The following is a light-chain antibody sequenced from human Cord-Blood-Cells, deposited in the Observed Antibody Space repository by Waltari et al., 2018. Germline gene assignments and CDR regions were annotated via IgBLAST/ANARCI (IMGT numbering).Light chain of an antibody. V-gene: IGKV4-1*01. CDR2: WAS. CDR1: QSVLYSSNNKNY. CDR3: QQYYSTPRYT. J-gene: IGKJ2*01. Sequence: DIVMTQSPDSLAVSLGERATINCKSSQSVLYSSNNKNYLAWYQQKPGQPPKLLIYWASTRESGVPDRFSGSGSGTEFTLTISSLQAEDVAVYYCQQYYSTPRYTFGQGTKLEIK.